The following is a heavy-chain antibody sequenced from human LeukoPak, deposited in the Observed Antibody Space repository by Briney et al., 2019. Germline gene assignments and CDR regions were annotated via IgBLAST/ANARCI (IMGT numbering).Heavy chain of an antibody. CDR3: ARDISGGGSPRFDP. J-gene: IGHJ5*02. Sequence: GGSLRLSCAASGFTFSSYSMNWVRQAPGKGLEWVSSFSSSSSYIYYADSVKGRFTISRDNAKNSLYLQMKSLRAEDTAVYYCARDISGGGSPRFDPWGQGTLVTVSS. D-gene: IGHD2-15*01. V-gene: IGHV3-21*01. CDR1: GFTFSSYS. CDR2: FSSSSSYI.